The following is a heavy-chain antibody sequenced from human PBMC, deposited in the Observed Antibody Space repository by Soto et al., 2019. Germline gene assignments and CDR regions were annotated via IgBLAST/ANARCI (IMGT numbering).Heavy chain of an antibody. CDR1: GFTFSSYG. V-gene: IGHV3-33*01. Sequence: GGSLRLSCAASGFTFSSYGMHWVRQAPGKGLEWVAVIWYDGSNKYYADSVKGRFTISRDNSKNTLYLQMNSLRAEDTAVYYCARGEDIVVVPAARYYYYYMDVWGKGTTVTVSS. CDR3: ARGEDIVVVPAARYYYYYMDV. CDR2: IWYDGSNK. D-gene: IGHD2-2*01. J-gene: IGHJ6*03.